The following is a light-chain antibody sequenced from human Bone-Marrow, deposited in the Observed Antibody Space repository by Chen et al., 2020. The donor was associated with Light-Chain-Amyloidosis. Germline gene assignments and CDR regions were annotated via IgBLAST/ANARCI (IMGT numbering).Light chain of an antibody. V-gene: IGLV3-21*02. Sequence: SYVLTQPSSVSMAPGQTATSACGGNNIGSTSVHWYQQTPGQAPLLVVYDDSDRPSGIPERLSCANAGNTATLTISRVEAGDEADYYCQVWDRSSDRPVFGGGTKLTVL. CDR2: DDS. J-gene: IGLJ3*02. CDR3: QVWDRSSDRPV. CDR1: NIGSTS.